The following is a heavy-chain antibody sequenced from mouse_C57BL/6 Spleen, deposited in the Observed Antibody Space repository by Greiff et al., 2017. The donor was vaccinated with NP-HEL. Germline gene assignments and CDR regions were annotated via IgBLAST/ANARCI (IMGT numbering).Heavy chain of an antibody. J-gene: IGHJ4*01. V-gene: IGHV5-17*01. D-gene: IGHD2-3*01. Sequence: EVQLVESGGGLVKPGGSLKLSCAASGFTFSDYGMHWVRQAPEKGLEWVAYISRGSSTIYYADTVKGRFTISRDKAKNTLFLQITRLRSEDTAMYYCAREDGYDAMDYWGQGTSVTVSS. CDR3: AREDGYDAMDY. CDR2: ISRGSSTI. CDR1: GFTFSDYG.